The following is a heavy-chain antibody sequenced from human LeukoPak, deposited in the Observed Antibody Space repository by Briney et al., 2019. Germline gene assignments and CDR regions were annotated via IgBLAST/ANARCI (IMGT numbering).Heavy chain of an antibody. CDR2: ISAHNGKT. CDR3: ARGDVVVSAAVRFDP. D-gene: IGHD2-2*01. J-gene: IGHJ5*02. Sequence: GASVKVSCKASGYTFTSCGITWVRQAPGQGLEWMGWISAHNGKTNYAQKFQGRVTMTTDTSTSTAYMELRSLRSDDTAVYYCARGDVVVSAAVRFDPWGQGTLVTVSS. V-gene: IGHV1-18*01. CDR1: GYTFTSCG.